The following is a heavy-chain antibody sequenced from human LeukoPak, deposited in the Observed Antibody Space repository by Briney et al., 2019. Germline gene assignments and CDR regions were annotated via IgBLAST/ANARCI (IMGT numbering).Heavy chain of an antibody. D-gene: IGHD3-22*01. CDR1: DASISSYY. Sequence: SETVSLTCRLFDASISSYYWSWIRPPPGTGLDWIGYMFYTGSAKYNISINSRITISVDKSKKQISLKVSSVTAADTAAYYCAGVDSSAYFSDFDSWGQGATVSVS. CDR3: AGVDSSAYFSDFDS. V-gene: IGHV4-59*01. J-gene: IGHJ4*03. CDR2: MFYTGSA.